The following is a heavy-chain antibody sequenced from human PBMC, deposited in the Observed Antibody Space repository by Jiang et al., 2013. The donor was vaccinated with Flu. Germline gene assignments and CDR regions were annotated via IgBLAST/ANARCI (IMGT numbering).Heavy chain of an antibody. Sequence: LLKPSETLSLTCAVYGGSFSGYYWSWIRQPPGKGLEWIGEINHSGSTNYNPSLKSRVTISVDTSKNQFSLKLSSVTAADTAVYYCARAIAAAGFFFDYWGQGTLVTVSS. CDR2: INHSGST. CDR3: ARAIAAAGFFFDY. J-gene: IGHJ4*02. CDR1: GGSFSGYY. D-gene: IGHD6-13*01. V-gene: IGHV4-34*01.